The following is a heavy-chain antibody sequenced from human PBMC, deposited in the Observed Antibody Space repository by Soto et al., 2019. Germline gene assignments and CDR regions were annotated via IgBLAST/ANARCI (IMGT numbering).Heavy chain of an antibody. Sequence: EVQLVESGGGLVQPGGSLRLSCAASGFTFSSYWMHWVRQAPGKGLVWVSRINSDGSSTSYADSVKGRFTISRDNAKNTLYLQMNSLRAEDTAVYYCARDDPTGYSSGWYLGGALDWGQGTLVTVSS. J-gene: IGHJ4*02. D-gene: IGHD6-19*01. CDR2: INSDGSST. CDR3: ARDDPTGYSSGWYLGGALD. V-gene: IGHV3-74*01. CDR1: GFTFSSYW.